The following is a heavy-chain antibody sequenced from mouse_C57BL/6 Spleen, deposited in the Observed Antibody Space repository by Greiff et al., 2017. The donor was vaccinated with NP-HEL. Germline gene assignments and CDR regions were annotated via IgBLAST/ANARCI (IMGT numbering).Heavy chain of an antibody. J-gene: IGHJ3*01. CDR2: INPSTGGT. CDR3: APYGSSYPWFAY. CDR1: GYSFTGYY. Sequence: VQLQQSGPELVKPGASVKISCKASGYSFTGYYMNWVKQSPEKSLEWIGEINPSTGGTTYNQKFKAKATLTVDKSSSTAYMQLKSLTSEDSAVYYCAPYGSSYPWFAYWGKGTLVTVSA. D-gene: IGHD1-1*01. V-gene: IGHV1-42*01.